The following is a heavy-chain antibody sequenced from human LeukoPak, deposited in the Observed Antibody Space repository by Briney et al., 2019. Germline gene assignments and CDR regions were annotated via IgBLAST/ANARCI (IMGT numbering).Heavy chain of an antibody. CDR3: AREGCSGGSCYPGDAFDI. V-gene: IGHV4-30-2*01. Sequence: PSQTLSLTCAVSGGSISSGGYSWSWIRQPPGKGLEWIGYIYHSGSTYYNPSLKSRVTISVDRSKNQFSLKLSSVTAADTAVYYCAREGCSGGSCYPGDAFDIWGQGTTVTVSS. J-gene: IGHJ3*02. CDR2: IYHSGST. D-gene: IGHD2-15*01. CDR1: GGSISSGGYS.